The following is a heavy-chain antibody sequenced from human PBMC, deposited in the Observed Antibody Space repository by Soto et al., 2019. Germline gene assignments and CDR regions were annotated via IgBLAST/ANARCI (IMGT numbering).Heavy chain of an antibody. CDR3: ARGIRGENWYFDL. D-gene: IGHD2-21*01. Sequence: QVQLVESGGGVVQPGRSLRLSCAASGFTFSSYAMHWVRQAPGKGLEWVAVISYDGSNKYCADSVKGRFTISRDNSKNTLYLQMNSLRAEDTAVYYCARGIRGENWYFDLWGRGTLVTVSS. V-gene: IGHV3-30-3*01. J-gene: IGHJ2*01. CDR2: ISYDGSNK. CDR1: GFTFSSYA.